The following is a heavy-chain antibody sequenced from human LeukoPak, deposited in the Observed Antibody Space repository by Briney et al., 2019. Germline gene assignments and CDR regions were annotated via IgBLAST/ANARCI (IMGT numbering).Heavy chain of an antibody. CDR3: AKGSTYGSENYFDY. CDR2: IKSKTDGGTT. CDR1: GFTFSNAW. Sequence: GGSLRLSCAASGFTFSNAWMTWVRQAPGKGLEWVGRIKSKTDGGTTDYAAPVKGRFTISRDNSKNTLYLQMNSLRGEDTAVYYCAKGSTYGSENYFDYWGQGTLVTVSS. D-gene: IGHD3-10*01. J-gene: IGHJ4*02. V-gene: IGHV3-15*01.